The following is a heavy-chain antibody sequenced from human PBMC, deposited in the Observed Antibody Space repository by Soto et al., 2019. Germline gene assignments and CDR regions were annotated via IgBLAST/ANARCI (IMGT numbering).Heavy chain of an antibody. CDR1: GFTFSSYS. CDR3: ARDRGRYFDWVSNYYYGMDV. Sequence: EVQLVESGGGLVKPGGSLRLSCAASGFTFSSYSMNWVRQAPGKGLEWVSSISSSSSYIYYADSVKGRFTIARDNAKNSLYLQMNSLRAEDTAVYYCARDRGRYFDWVSNYYYGMDVWGQGTTVTVSS. V-gene: IGHV3-21*01. J-gene: IGHJ6*02. CDR2: ISSSSSYI. D-gene: IGHD3-9*01.